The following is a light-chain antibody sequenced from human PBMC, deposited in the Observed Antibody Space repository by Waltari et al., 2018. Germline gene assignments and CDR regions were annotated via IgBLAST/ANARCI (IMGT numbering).Light chain of an antibody. Sequence: EGVLTQSPVTLSLSPGERATLSCRASQRVSGTYLAWYQQKAGQAPRLIIFGASIRATAVSDRFSGSGSGTDFTLTIDGLEPEDSAVYYCQQYGTAPRTFGQGTKVEIK. V-gene: IGKV3-20*01. CDR2: GAS. CDR3: QQYGTAPRT. CDR1: QRVSGTY. J-gene: IGKJ1*01.